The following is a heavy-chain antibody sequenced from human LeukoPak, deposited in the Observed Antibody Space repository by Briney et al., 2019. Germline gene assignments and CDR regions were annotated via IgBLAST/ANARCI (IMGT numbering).Heavy chain of an antibody. V-gene: IGHV3-23*01. D-gene: IGHD1/OR15-1a*01. Sequence: GGSLRLSCAASGFIFSSFAMSWVRQAPGKGLAWVSGISGDADTTYYGDSMEGRFTISRDNAKNTLYLQVNSLRVEDTAVYYCAKARTGTRGGYFYHWGQGIRVTVSS. CDR3: AKARTGTRGGYFYH. CDR1: GFIFSSFA. CDR2: ISGDADTT. J-gene: IGHJ4*02.